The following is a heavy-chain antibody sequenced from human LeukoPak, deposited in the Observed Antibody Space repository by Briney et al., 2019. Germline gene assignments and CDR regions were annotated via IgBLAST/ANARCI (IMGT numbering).Heavy chain of an antibody. Sequence: ASVKVSCKASGYTFTSYYMHWVRQAPGQGLEWMGRIIPILGIANYAQKFQGRVTITADKSTSTAYMELSSLRSEDTAVYYCARDRIAAAGTGYYYYGMDVWGQGTTVTVSS. D-gene: IGHD6-13*01. CDR1: GYTFTSYY. J-gene: IGHJ6*02. CDR3: ARDRIAAAGTGYYYYGMDV. V-gene: IGHV1-69*04. CDR2: IIPILGIA.